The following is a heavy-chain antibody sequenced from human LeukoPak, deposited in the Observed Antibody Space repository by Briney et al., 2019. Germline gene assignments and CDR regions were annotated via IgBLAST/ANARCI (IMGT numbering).Heavy chain of an antibody. J-gene: IGHJ4*02. CDR3: ARDGFVGAADY. V-gene: IGHV3-7*01. CDR1: EFIFSGYW. D-gene: IGHD6-13*01. CDR2: IKQDGSER. Sequence: GGSLRLSCAASEFIFSGYWMNWVRQAPGKGLEWVANIKQDGSERQYVDSVRGRFTISRDNAKNSLYLQMNSLRVEDTAVYYCARDGFVGAADYWGQGTLVTVSS.